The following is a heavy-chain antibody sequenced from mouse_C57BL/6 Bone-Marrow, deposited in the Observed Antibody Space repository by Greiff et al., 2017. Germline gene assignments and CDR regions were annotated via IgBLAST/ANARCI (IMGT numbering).Heavy chain of an antibody. Sequence: EVQLQQSGAELVRPGASVKLSCTASGFNIKDDYMHWVKQRPEQGLEGIGWIDPENGDTEYASKFQGKATITADTSSNTAYLQLSSLTSEDTAVYYCTTYGLSAYWGQGTLVTVSA. V-gene: IGHV14-4*01. CDR2: IDPENGDT. CDR3: TTYGLSAY. CDR1: GFNIKDDY. D-gene: IGHD1-1*02. J-gene: IGHJ3*01.